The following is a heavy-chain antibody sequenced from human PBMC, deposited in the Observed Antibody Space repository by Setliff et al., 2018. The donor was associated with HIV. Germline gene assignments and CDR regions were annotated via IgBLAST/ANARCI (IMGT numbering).Heavy chain of an antibody. CDR1: GGSISSYY. V-gene: IGHV4-4*07. Sequence: SETLSLTCSVSGGSISSYYWSWIRQSAGKGLEWIGRIYTSGSTNDNPSLKSRITISVDTSNNQFSLRLSSVTAADTAVYYCARDKGYYYMDVWGKGITVTVSS. CDR3: ARDKGYYYMDV. J-gene: IGHJ6*03. CDR2: IYTSGST.